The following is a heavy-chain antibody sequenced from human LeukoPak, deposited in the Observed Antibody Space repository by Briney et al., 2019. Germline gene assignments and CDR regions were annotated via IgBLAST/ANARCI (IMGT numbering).Heavy chain of an antibody. CDR3: ARFGDFWSGYPNWYFDL. CDR1: GGSFSGYY. V-gene: IGHV4-34*01. Sequence: PSETLSLTCAVYGGSFSGYYWSWIRQPPGKGLEWIGAINHSGSTNYNPSLKSRVTISVDTSKNQFSLKLSSVTAADTAVYYCARFGDFWSGYPNWYFDLWVRGTLVTVSS. CDR2: INHSGST. D-gene: IGHD3-3*01. J-gene: IGHJ2*01.